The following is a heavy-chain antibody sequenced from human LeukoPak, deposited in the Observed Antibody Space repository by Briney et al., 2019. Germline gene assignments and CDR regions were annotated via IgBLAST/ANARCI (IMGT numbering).Heavy chain of an antibody. J-gene: IGHJ5*01. CDR2: LYSDGTT. CDR3: ARQVGTTTKFYS. V-gene: IGHV3-53*01. D-gene: IGHD1-1*01. CDR1: GFTVSSSY. Sequence: PGRSLCLSCARSGFTVSSSYMSWVRQAPGRVLEWVSALYSDGTTYYADYVKGRFAISRENSNNILYLQMNSVRAEDTAVYYCARQVGTTTKFYSWGQGTLVTVSS.